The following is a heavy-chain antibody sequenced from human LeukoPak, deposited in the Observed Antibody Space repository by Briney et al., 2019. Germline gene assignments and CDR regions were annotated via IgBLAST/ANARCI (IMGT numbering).Heavy chain of an antibody. D-gene: IGHD3-16*01. CDR3: ARDISEGDYAWWFDP. CDR2: INPSGSAT. Sequence: ASVKVSCKASGYTFTSYDINWVRQATGQGLEWMGLINPSGSATRYAQSFQGRVTMTRDLSTSTDYMELSSLRSDDTAVYFCARDISEGDYAWWFDPWGQGTLVTVAS. CDR1: GYTFTSYD. J-gene: IGHJ5*02. V-gene: IGHV1-46*01.